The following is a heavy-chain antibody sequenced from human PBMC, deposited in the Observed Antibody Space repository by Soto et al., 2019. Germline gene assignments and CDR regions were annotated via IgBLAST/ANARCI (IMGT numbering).Heavy chain of an antibody. V-gene: IGHV3-48*03. Sequence: QTVGSLRLSCAASRFTFSNYDMNWVRQAPGKGLEWVSFISGSGGTIYHADSVKGRFTISRDNAKNSLYLQMNSLRTEDTAVYYCARNRYSSSWYSAAFDIWGQGTMVTVS. J-gene: IGHJ3*02. D-gene: IGHD6-13*01. CDR3: ARNRYSSSWYSAAFDI. CDR2: ISGSGGTI. CDR1: RFTFSNYD.